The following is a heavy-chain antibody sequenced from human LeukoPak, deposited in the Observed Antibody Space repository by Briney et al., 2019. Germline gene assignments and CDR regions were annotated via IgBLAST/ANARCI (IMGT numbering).Heavy chain of an antibody. CDR2: VSGTGSST. CDR1: GFTFGSYA. CDR3: AKGSGSGWYGWFAP. J-gene: IGHJ5*02. Sequence: GGSLRLSCAASGFTFGSYAMSWVRQAPGKGLVWVSGVSGTGSSTYYADSVKGRFTISRDNSKNTFYLQMNSLRAEDTALYYCAKGSGSGWYGWFAPWGQGTLVTVSS. V-gene: IGHV3-23*01. D-gene: IGHD6-19*01.